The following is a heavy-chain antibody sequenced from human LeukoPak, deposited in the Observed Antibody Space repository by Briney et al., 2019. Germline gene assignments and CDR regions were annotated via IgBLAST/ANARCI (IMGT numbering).Heavy chain of an antibody. CDR3: ALAYCSGGSCYPHYFDY. J-gene: IGHJ4*02. CDR2: ISAYNGNT. Sequence: ASVQVSCQASGYTFTSYGISWVRQAPGQGLEWMGWISAYNGNTNYAQKLQGRVTMTTDTSTSKAYMELRSLRSDDTAVYYCALAYCSGGSCYPHYFDYWGQGTLVTVSS. D-gene: IGHD2-15*01. V-gene: IGHV1-18*01. CDR1: GYTFTSYG.